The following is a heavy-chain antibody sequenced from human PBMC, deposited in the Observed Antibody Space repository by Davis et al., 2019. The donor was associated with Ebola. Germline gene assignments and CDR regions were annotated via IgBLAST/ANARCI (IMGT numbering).Heavy chain of an antibody. CDR2: ISTSSTYI. D-gene: IGHD5-18*01. Sequence: GECLKIYCAASGFTFSSYSMNWVRQAPGKGLEWVSCISTSSTYIYYADSVKGRFTISRDNAKNSLYLQLNSLRAEDTAVYYCARDKARARDISAGYSSNGNWFDPWGQGTLVTVSS. V-gene: IGHV3-21*01. J-gene: IGHJ5*02. CDR1: GFTFSSYS. CDR3: ARDKARARDISAGYSSNGNWFDP.